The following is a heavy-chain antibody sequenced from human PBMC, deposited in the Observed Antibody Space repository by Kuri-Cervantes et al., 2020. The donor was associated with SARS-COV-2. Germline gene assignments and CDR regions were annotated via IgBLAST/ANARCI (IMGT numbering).Heavy chain of an antibody. CDR2: INPNSGGT. J-gene: IGHJ4*02. Sequence: ASLKVSCKASGYTFTSYGISWVRQAPGQGLEWMGWINPNSGGTNYAQKFQGRVTMTRDTSISTAYMELSRLRSDDTAVYYCARGRLTRDYWGQGTLVTVSS. V-gene: IGHV1-2*02. CDR1: GYTFTSYG. D-gene: IGHD4/OR15-4a*01. CDR3: ARGRLTRDY.